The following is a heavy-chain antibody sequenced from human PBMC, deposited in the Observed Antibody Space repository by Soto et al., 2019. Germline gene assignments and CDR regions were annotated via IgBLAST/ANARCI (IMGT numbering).Heavy chain of an antibody. CDR1: GDSVSSNSAA. CDR3: ARGAYYDSSGYYYNWFDP. V-gene: IGHV6-1*01. Sequence: SQTLSLTCAISGDSVSSNSAAWNWIRQSPSRGLEWLGRTYYRSKWYNDYAVSVKSRITINPDTSKNQFSLQLNSVTPEDTAVYYCARGAYYDSSGYYYNWFDPWGQGTRVTSPQ. D-gene: IGHD3-22*01. J-gene: IGHJ5*02. CDR2: TYYRSKWYN.